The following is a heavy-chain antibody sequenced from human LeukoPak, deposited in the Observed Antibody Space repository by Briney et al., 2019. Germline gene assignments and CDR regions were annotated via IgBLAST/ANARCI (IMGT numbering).Heavy chain of an antibody. Sequence: FGTLSLTCTVSGGPLNRYYWRWTPGPPGGGVEGGGYFYYRVTTSYNPSRKSRVTISVDTSKNQFSLNLNSVTAADTAVYYCARHVAYSSGWEYDFENWGRGTLVTVSS. J-gene: IGHJ4*02. CDR3: ARHVAYSSGWEYDFEN. D-gene: IGHD6-19*01. CDR1: GGPLNRYY. V-gene: IGHV4-59*08. CDR2: FYYRVTT.